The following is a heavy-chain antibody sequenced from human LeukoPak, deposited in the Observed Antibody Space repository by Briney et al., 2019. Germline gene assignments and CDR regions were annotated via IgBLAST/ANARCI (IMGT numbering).Heavy chain of an antibody. CDR2: IYNGGNT. V-gene: IGHV3-53*01. CDR3: ARAGKAAAFDY. CDR1: GFTVSNNY. D-gene: IGHD2-15*01. J-gene: IGHJ4*02. Sequence: GGSLRLSCAASGFTVSNNYMSWVRQPPGKGLEWVSSIYNGGNTYYADSVKGRFTISRDNSKNTLYLHMSSLRADDTAIYYCARAGKAAAFDYWGQGTLVTVSS.